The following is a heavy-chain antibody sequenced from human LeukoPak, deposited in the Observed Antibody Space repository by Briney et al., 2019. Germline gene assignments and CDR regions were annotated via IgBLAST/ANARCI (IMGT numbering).Heavy chain of an antibody. CDR2: ISGRSSTI. CDR3: ARDRMKSGSYYFDY. V-gene: IGHV3-48*01. CDR1: AFTLSDYS. Sequence: GGSLRLSCAASAFTLSDYSMNWVRQAPGKGLEWVSYISGRSSTIYYADSVKGRFTVSRDNAKNSMYLQMNSLRAEDTAVYYRARDRMKSGSYYFDYWGQGTLVTVSS. J-gene: IGHJ4*02. D-gene: IGHD1-26*01.